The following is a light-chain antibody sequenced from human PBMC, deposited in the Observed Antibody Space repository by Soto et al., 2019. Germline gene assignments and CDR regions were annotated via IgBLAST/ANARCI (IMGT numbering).Light chain of an antibody. CDR2: DDS. J-gene: IGLJ1*01. CDR1: NIGSKT. Sequence: SYELTXPPSMSVAPGQTARITCGGNNIGSKTVHWYQQKAGQAPVLVVYDDSDRPSGIPERFSGSNSGNTATLTISRVDAGDEADYYCQVWDVSTVHYVFGTGTKVTVL. CDR3: QVWDVSTVHYV. V-gene: IGLV3-21*02.